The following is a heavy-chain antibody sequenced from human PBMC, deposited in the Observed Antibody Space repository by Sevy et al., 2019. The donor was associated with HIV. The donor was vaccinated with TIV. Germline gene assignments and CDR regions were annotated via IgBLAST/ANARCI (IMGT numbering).Heavy chain of an antibody. V-gene: IGHV3-23*01. CDR3: ARKYDSSGYFDY. CDR2: ISGTGGSGDKT. D-gene: IGHD3-22*01. CDR1: GFMFSNYA. Sequence: GGSLRLSCAASGFMFSNYAMNWVRQAPGKGLEWVAGISGTGGSGDKTNYADPVKGRFTISRDDSKNSLYLQLNSLRAEDTAIYYCARKYDSSGYFDYWGQGTLVTVSS. J-gene: IGHJ4*02.